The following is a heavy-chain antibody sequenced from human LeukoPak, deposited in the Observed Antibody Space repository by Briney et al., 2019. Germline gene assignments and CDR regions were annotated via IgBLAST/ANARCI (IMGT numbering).Heavy chain of an antibody. CDR1: VGSISSYY. D-gene: IGHD6-13*01. CDR3: ARQLYSSSWLV. J-gene: IGHJ4*02. CDR2: IYTSGST. V-gene: IGHV4-4*07. Sequence: PSETLSLTCTAPVGSISSYYWSWIRQPAGKGLEWIGRIYTSGSTNYNPSLKSRVTMSVDMSKNHFSLKLSSVTAADTAVYYCARQLYSSSWLVWGQGTLVTVSS.